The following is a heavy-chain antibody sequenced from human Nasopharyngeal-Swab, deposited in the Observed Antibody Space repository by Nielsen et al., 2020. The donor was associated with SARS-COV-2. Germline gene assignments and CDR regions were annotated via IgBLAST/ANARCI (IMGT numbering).Heavy chain of an antibody. CDR1: GYTFTNYG. CDR2: VSPLNGRT. V-gene: IGHV1-18*01. Sequence: ASVKVSCKASGYTFTNYGVSWVRQAPGQGLEWMGWVSPLNGRTNYNQKLQGRLIMTTDTSTNTAFIELTDMTSADTAVYYCATDHWNRFDYWGQGTQVTVSS. CDR3: ATDHWNRFDY. J-gene: IGHJ4*02. D-gene: IGHD1-1*01.